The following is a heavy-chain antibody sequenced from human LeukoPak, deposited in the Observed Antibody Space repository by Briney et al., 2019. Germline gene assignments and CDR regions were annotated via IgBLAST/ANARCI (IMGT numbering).Heavy chain of an antibody. CDR2: ISYDGHT. CDR1: RFTFSSYG. J-gene: IGHJ4*02. CDR3: AKERGSTTHFDF. Sequence: TGRSLRLSCAASRFTFSSYGMHWLRQAPGKGLEWVTDISYDGHTNYVDSVKGRFTISRDNSKNTLYLQMNGLRDEDTAVYYCAKERGSTTHFDFWGQGTLVTVSS. V-gene: IGHV3-30*18. D-gene: IGHD2-2*01.